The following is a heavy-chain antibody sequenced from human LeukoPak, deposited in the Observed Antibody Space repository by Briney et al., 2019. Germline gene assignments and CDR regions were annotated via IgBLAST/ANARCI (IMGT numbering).Heavy chain of an antibody. CDR2: ISSGGDT. J-gene: IGHJ3*01. Sequence: SETLSLTCTVSGGSISSYFWSWLRQPPGEGLEWIGFISSGGDTNYNPSLKSRVSISETTSKGLFSLELSSVTAADTAVYYCASHGDCGGTNCLAFDVWGQGAMVIVSS. CDR1: GGSISSYF. CDR3: ASHGDCGGTNCLAFDV. V-gene: IGHV4-4*09. D-gene: IGHD2-21*01.